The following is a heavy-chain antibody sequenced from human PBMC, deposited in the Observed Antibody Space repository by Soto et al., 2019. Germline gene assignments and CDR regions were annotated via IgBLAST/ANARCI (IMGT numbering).Heavy chain of an antibody. Sequence: GGSLRLSCAASGFTFSSYEMNWVRQAPGKGLEWVSYISSSGSTIYCADSVKGRFTISRDNAKNSLYLQMNSLRAEDTAVYYCASENHDYDILTGYYRASGPGDFDYWGQGTLVTVSS. CDR3: ASENHDYDILTGYYRASGPGDFDY. CDR2: ISSSGSTI. J-gene: IGHJ4*02. V-gene: IGHV3-48*03. CDR1: GFTFSSYE. D-gene: IGHD3-9*01.